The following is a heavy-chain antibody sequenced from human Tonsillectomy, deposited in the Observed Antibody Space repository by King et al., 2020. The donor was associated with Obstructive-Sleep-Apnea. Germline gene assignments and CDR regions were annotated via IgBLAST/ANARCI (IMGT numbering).Heavy chain of an antibody. D-gene: IGHD3/OR15-3a*01. J-gene: IGHJ2*01. CDR2: IYSGGSA. Sequence: VQLVESGGGSVQPGGSLRLSCEASGFPVSINYMSWVRTAPGKGRVWVSFIYSGGSAHYAQSVKGRFTISRDISNYTLYRQMYSLRAEDTAVYFCARAPFIWTDYEQSWYFDLWGRGTLVTVSS. CDR3: ARAPFIWTDYEQSWYFDL. CDR1: GFPVSINY. V-gene: IGHV3-66*01.